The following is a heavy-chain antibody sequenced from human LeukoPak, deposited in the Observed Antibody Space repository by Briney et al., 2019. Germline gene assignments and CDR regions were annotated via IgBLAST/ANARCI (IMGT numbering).Heavy chain of an antibody. CDR3: AKDIEGEYYYGSGSYYNYFDY. CDR1: GFTFDDYA. Sequence: PGGSLRLSCAASGFTFDDYAMHWVRQAPGKGLEWVSGISWNSGSIGYADSVKGRFTISRDNAKNSLYLQMNSLRAEDTALYYCAKDIEGEYYYGSGSYYNYFDYWGQGTLVTVSS. V-gene: IGHV3-9*01. CDR2: ISWNSGSI. D-gene: IGHD3-10*01. J-gene: IGHJ4*02.